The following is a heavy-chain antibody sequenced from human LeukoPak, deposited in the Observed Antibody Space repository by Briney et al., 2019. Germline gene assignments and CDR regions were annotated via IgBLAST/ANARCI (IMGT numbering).Heavy chain of an antibody. J-gene: IGHJ4*02. D-gene: IGHD5-18*01. CDR1: GFTFSSYG. CDR3: AKDRRGYSYGPDY. V-gene: IGHV3-30*18. CDR2: ISYDGSNK. Sequence: GGSPRLSCAASGFTFSSYGMHWVRQAPGKGLEWVAVISYDGSNKYYADSVKGRFTISRDNSKNTLYLQMNSLRAEDTAVYYCAKDRRGYSYGPDYWGQGTLVTVSS.